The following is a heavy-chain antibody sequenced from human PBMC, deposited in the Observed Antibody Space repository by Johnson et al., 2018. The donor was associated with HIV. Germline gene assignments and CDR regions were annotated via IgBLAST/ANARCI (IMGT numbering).Heavy chain of an antibody. CDR1: GFTFSSYA. J-gene: IGHJ3*02. CDR2: VSSNGGST. V-gene: IGHV3-64*01. CDR3: ARERGITIFGEPPNDAFDI. Sequence: MLLVESGGGLVQPGGSLILSCAASGFTFSSYAMHWVRQAPGKGLEYVSAVSSNGGSTYYANSVRGRFIISRDNSKNTLYLQMGSLRAEDMAVYYCARERGITIFGEPPNDAFDIWGQGTMVTVFS. D-gene: IGHD3-3*01.